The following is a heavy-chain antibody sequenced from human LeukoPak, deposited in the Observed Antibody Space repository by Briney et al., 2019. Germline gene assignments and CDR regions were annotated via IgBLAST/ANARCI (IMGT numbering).Heavy chain of an antibody. CDR2: ISSSSSYI. J-gene: IGHJ4*02. V-gene: IGHV3-21*04. Sequence: GGTLRLSCAASGFTFNSYSMNWVRQAPGQGLEWVSSISSSSSYIYYADSVKGRFTISRDNAKNSLYLQMNSLRAEDTAVYYCARGGQGVGSTRYFDYWGQGTLVTVSS. CDR1: GFTFNSYS. CDR3: ARGGQGVGSTRYFDY. D-gene: IGHD1-26*01.